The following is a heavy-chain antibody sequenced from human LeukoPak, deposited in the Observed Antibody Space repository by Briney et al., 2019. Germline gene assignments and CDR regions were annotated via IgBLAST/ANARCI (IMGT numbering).Heavy chain of an antibody. J-gene: IGHJ4*02. V-gene: IGHV3-66*02. CDR1: GFTFSNYW. Sequence: GGSLRLSCAASGFTFSNYWMSWVRQAPGKGLEWVSVIHSGGSTYYADSVKGRFTISRDNSKNTLYLQMNSLRAEDTAVYYCAKDLRNSGSYWGLFPFDYWGQGTLVTVSS. CDR2: IHSGGST. D-gene: IGHD1-26*01. CDR3: AKDLRNSGSYWGLFPFDY.